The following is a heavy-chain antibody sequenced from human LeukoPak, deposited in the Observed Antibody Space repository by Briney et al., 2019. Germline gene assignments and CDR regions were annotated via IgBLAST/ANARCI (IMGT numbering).Heavy chain of an antibody. CDR2: INNDGSIT. Sequence: GGSLRLSCADSGFTFSSYWMHWVRQAPGKGLVWVSRINNDGSITSYADSVKGRFTISRDNAKNTLYLQMYSLRGEDTAVYYCAKGKYYAMDVWGQGTTVTVSS. J-gene: IGHJ6*02. CDR3: AKGKYYAMDV. CDR1: GFTFSSYW. V-gene: IGHV3-74*01. D-gene: IGHD4-23*01.